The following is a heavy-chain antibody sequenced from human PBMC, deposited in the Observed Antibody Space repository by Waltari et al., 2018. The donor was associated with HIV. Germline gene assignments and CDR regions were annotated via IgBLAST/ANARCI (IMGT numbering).Heavy chain of an antibody. J-gene: IGHJ6*02. V-gene: IGHV1-69*01. D-gene: IGHD3-10*01. CDR3: ARRFTWNKSYYYYGLAV. CDR1: GGIFSSNG. Sequence: QVQLVQSGAELKKPGSSVKVSCRASGGIFSSNGITWVRQAPGQGLEWMGGFIPIFCTPNYAQKFQGRVTITGDESTGTAYMVLRSLRSEDTAGYYCARRFTWNKSYYYYGLAVWGQGTTVTVSS. CDR2: FIPIFCTP.